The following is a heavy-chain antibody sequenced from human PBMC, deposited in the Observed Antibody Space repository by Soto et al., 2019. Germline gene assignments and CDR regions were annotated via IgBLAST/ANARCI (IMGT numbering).Heavy chain of an antibody. CDR1: GFTFSSFG. Sequence: GGSLRLSCAASGFTFSSFGMDWVRQAPGKGLEWVSLISDSGGSTYHADSVKGRFTISRDNSKNTLYLQMNSLRAEDTAVYYCAKAATITTLYNFDFWGQGTLVTVSS. CDR3: AKAATITTLYNFDF. J-gene: IGHJ4*02. V-gene: IGHV3-23*01. D-gene: IGHD4-4*01. CDR2: ISDSGGST.